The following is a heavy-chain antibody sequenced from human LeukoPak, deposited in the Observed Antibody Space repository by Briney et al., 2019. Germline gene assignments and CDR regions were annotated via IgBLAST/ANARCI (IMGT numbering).Heavy chain of an antibody. D-gene: IGHD2-15*01. V-gene: IGHV3-7*01. Sequence: GGSLRLSCAASGFTFSHYWMSWVRQAPGKGREWVADIKPDGSDKYYVDSVKGRFTISRDNAKNTLYLQMDSLRAEDTAVYYCAREDRWAFDMWGQGTMVTVSS. CDR2: IKPDGSDK. J-gene: IGHJ3*02. CDR3: AREDRWAFDM. CDR1: GFTFSHYW.